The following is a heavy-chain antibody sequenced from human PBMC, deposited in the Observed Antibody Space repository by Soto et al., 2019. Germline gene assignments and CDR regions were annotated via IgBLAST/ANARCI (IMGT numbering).Heavy chain of an antibody. J-gene: IGHJ3*01. Sequence: ASVKVSCKTSGYTYSTYYINWVRQAPGQGLEWMGIVNPNTAYTSYAQKFQGRVTMTRDTSTSTVYMELSSLTSEDTAVYFCAGWDSPHISGFYDPLDVWGQGTMVTVXS. CDR1: GYTYSTYY. V-gene: IGHV1-46*01. CDR2: VNPNTAYT. CDR3: AGWDSPHISGFYDPLDV. D-gene: IGHD3-22*01.